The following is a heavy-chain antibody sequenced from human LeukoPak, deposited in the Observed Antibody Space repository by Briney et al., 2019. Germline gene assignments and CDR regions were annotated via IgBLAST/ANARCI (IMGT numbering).Heavy chain of an antibody. CDR2: IYYSGST. CDR1: GGSISSGDYY. Sequence: SETLSLTCTVSGGSISSGDYYWSWIRQPPGKGLEWIGYIYYSGSTYYNPSLKSRVTISVDTSKNQFSLKLSSVTAADTAVYYCARDRGYCSGGSWYYYGMDVWGQGTTVTVSS. CDR3: ARDRGYCSGGSWYYYGMDV. V-gene: IGHV4-30-4*01. J-gene: IGHJ6*02. D-gene: IGHD2-15*01.